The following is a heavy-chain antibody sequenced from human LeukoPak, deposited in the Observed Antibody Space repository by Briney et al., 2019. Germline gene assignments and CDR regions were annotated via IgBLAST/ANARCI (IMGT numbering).Heavy chain of an antibody. CDR2: IDHTGIT. Sequence: SETLSLTCTVSDDSITIYYWTWIRQPPGKGLEWIGYIDHTGITNYNPSLNSRVTISRDTSKNHFSLELSSATAADTAVYFCARGRVSSNTWYSTYYYYFYMDVWGKGTTVTVSS. D-gene: IGHD4-11*01. J-gene: IGHJ6*03. CDR3: ARGRVSSNTWYSTYYYYFYMDV. V-gene: IGHV4-59*01. CDR1: DDSITIYY.